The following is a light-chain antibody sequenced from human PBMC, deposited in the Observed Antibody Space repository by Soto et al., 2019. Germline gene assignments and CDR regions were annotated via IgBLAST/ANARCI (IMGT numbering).Light chain of an antibody. CDR2: DAS. Sequence: SLSPATLSVSKGEGATLSCRASQSVSSKLAWYQQKPGQAPRLLIYDASSRATGIPDRFSGGGSGTDFTLTVSRLEPEDFAVYYCQQFSSYPLTFGGGTKVDIK. V-gene: IGKV3-20*01. CDR3: QQFSSYPLT. J-gene: IGKJ4*01. CDR1: QSVSSK.